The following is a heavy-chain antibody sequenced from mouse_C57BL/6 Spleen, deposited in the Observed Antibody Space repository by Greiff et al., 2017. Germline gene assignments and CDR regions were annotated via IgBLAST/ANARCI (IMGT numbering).Heavy chain of an antibody. CDR2: IYPGSGST. CDR1: GYTFTSYW. D-gene: IGHD1-1*01. Sequence: VQLQQPGAELVKPGASVKMSCKASGYTFTSYWITWVKQRPGQGLEWIGDIYPGSGSTNYNEKFKSKATLTVDTSSSTAYMQLSSLTSEDSAVYYCARGDFTVYYAMDYWGQGTSVTVSS. V-gene: IGHV1-55*01. J-gene: IGHJ4*01. CDR3: ARGDFTVYYAMDY.